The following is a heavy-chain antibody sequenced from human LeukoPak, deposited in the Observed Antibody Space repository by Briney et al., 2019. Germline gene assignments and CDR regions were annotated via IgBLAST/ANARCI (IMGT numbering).Heavy chain of an antibody. V-gene: IGHV4-59*08. CDR3: ARQHHGSGTIDH. CDR2: IYYSGSA. J-gene: IGHJ4*02. CDR1: GGSLSSYY. Sequence: SETLSLTCTVSGGSLSSYYWSWIRQPPGKGLEWIGYIYYSGSAKYNPSLKSRVTISVDTSKNQFSLRLSSVTAADTAVYYCARQHHGSGTIDHWGQGTLVIVSS. D-gene: IGHD3-10*01.